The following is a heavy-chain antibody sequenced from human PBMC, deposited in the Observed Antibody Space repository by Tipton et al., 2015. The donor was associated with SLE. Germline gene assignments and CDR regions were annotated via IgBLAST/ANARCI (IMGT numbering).Heavy chain of an antibody. J-gene: IGHJ6*02. V-gene: IGHV3-23*03. CDR1: GFTFSNYA. Sequence: SLRLSCATSGFTFSNYAMTWVRQAPGKGLEWVSIIYFGGTTYYADSVKGRFTISRDNSKNTVYLQMNSLRAEDTAVYFCAKDQEGRNWNYGPGHSLDVWGQGTTVTVSS. CDR2: IYFGGTT. D-gene: IGHD1-7*01. CDR3: AKDQEGRNWNYGPGHSLDV.